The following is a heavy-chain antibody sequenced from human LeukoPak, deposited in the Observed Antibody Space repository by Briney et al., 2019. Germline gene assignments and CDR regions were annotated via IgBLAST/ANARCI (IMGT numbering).Heavy chain of an antibody. CDR1: GGTFSSYA. V-gene: IGHV1-69*04. D-gene: IGHD2-2*01. CDR2: IIPILGIA. J-gene: IGHJ6*02. CDR3: ARDLTTSDIVVVPAARTYGMDV. Sequence: SVKVSCKASGGTFSSYAISWVRQAPGQGLEWMRRIIPILGIANYAQKFQGRVTITADKSTSTAYMELSSLRSEDTAVYYCARDLTTSDIVVVPAARTYGMDVWGQGTTVTVSS.